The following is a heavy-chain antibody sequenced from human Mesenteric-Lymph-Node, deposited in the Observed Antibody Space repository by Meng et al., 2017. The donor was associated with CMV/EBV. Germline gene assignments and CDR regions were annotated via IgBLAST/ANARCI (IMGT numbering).Heavy chain of an antibody. CDR2: IKQDGSEK. J-gene: IGHJ6*02. D-gene: IGHD5-18*01. CDR1: GFTFSSYW. Sequence: GKSLKISCAASGFTFSSYWMSWVRQAPGKGLEWVANIKQDGSEKYYVDSVKGRFTISRDNAKNSLYLQMNSLRAEDTAVYYCAREDLVLDTAMVWVYYYYGMDVWGQGTTVTVSS. V-gene: IGHV3-7*01. CDR3: AREDLVLDTAMVWVYYYYGMDV.